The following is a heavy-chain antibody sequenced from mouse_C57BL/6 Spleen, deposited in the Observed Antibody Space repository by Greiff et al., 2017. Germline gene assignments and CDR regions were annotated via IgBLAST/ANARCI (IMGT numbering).Heavy chain of an antibody. CDR2: INPNYGTT. V-gene: IGHV1-39*01. CDR3: ARFSHDNGSSDDAMDD. Sequence: VQLKESGPELVKPGASVKISCKASGYSFTDYNMNWVKQSNGKSLEWIGVINPNYGTTSYNQKFKGKATLTVDQSSSTAYMQLNSLTSEDSAVYYCARFSHDNGSSDDAMDDWGQGTSVTVSS. J-gene: IGHJ4*01. CDR1: GYSFTDYN. D-gene: IGHD1-1*01.